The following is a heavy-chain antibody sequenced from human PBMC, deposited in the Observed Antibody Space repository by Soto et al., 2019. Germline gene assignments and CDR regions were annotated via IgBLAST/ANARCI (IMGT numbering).Heavy chain of an antibody. Sequence: QVQLVESGGGVVQPGRSLRLSCAASGFTFSSYAMHWVRQAPGKGLEWVAVISYDGSNKYYADSVKGRFTISRDNSKNTLYLQMNSLRAEDTAVYYCARVRERWLQFSAFDIWGQGTMVTVSS. CDR1: GFTFSSYA. J-gene: IGHJ3*02. D-gene: IGHD5-12*01. V-gene: IGHV3-30-3*01. CDR3: ARVRERWLQFSAFDI. CDR2: ISYDGSNK.